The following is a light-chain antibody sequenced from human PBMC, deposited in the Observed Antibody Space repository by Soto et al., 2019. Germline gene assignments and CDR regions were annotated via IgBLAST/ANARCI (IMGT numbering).Light chain of an antibody. CDR2: EVT. CDR1: SSDVGGYNY. Sequence: QSALTQPTSASGSPGQSVTISCTGTSSDVGGYNYVSWYQQHPGKAPKLLIDEVTKRPSGVPDRFSGSKSGNTASLTVSGLQAEDEADYYCSSYAGCNTFPYVFGSGTKLTVL. CDR3: SSYAGCNTFPYV. V-gene: IGLV2-8*01. J-gene: IGLJ1*01.